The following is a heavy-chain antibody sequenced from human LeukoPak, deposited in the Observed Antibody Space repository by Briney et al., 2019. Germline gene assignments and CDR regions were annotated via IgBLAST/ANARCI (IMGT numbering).Heavy chain of an antibody. D-gene: IGHD2-21*01. J-gene: IGHJ4*02. CDR2: ISGSVGST. V-gene: IGHV3-23*01. CDR1: GFTFSSYA. CDR3: AKPAYYCGGDCSGIHIDY. Sequence: GGSLRLSCAASGFTFSSYAMSWVRQAPGKGLEWVSGISGSVGSTHYADSVKGQFTISRDNSKNTLYLQMNSLKAEDTAVYYCAKPAYYCGGDCSGIHIDYWGQGTLVTVSS.